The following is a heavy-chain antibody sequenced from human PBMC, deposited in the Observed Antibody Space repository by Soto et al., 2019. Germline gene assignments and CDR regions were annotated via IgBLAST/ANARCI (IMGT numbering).Heavy chain of an antibody. J-gene: IGHJ3*02. CDR2: IYDSGTT. CDR3: ARPRGLRFSVADVFDI. D-gene: IGHD3-3*01. V-gene: IGHV4-39*01. CDR1: GGSISSSGFY. Sequence: KTSETLSLTCIVSGGSISSSGFYWGWIRQPPGKGLEWIGSIYDSGTTYYNPSLKSRVTISVDTSKNQFSLRLTSVIAADTAVYYCARPRGLRFSVADVFDIWGQGTMVTVS.